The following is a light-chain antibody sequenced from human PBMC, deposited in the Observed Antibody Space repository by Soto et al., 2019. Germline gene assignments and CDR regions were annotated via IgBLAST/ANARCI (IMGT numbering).Light chain of an antibody. CDR3: MQGTHWPLYT. J-gene: IGKJ2*01. CDR1: QSLVHSDGNTY. Sequence: DVVMTQSPLSLPVTLGQPASISCRSSQSLVHSDGNTYLNWFQQRPGQSPRRLIYKISNRDSGVPDRFSGSGSGTHFTLMISRVEAEDVGVYYCMQGTHWPLYTFGQGTKLEIK. V-gene: IGKV2-30*02. CDR2: KIS.